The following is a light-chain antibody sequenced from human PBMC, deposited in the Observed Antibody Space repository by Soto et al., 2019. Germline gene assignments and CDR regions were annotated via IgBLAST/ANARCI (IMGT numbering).Light chain of an antibody. V-gene: IGLV1-40*01. J-gene: IGLJ1*01. CDR2: GND. CDR3: FSYTSDSTLYV. Sequence: QSVLTQPPSVSGAPGQRVTISCTGSSSNIGAGYDVHWYQQLPGKAPKLLIYGNDNRPSGVPERFSGPKSGTSASLAITGLRADDEADYYCFSYTSDSTLYVFGSGTKVTVL. CDR1: SSNIGAGYD.